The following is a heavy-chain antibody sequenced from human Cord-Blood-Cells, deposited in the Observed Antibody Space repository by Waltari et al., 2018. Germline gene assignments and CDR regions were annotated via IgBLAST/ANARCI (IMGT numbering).Heavy chain of an antibody. CDR3: VRGGSGSYDAFDI. CDR2: INAGNGNT. J-gene: IGHJ3*02. D-gene: IGHD3-10*01. Sequence: GQRLEWMGWINAGNGNTKYSQKFQGRVTITRDTSASTAYMELSSLRSEDTAVYYCVRGGSGSYDAFDIWGXGTMVTVSS. V-gene: IGHV1-3*01.